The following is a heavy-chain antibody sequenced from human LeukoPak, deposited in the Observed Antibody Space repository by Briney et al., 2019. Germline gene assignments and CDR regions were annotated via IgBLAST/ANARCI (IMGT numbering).Heavy chain of an antibody. Sequence: GGSLRLSCAASGFTFNNYAMTWVRQAPGKGLEWVSTISHSGGRTYYADSLEGRFAISRDNSKNTLFLQMNSLRAEDTAVYYCAKADRVASAATLDYWGQGTLVTVSS. CDR3: AKADRVASAATLDY. J-gene: IGHJ4*02. CDR2: ISHSGGRT. D-gene: IGHD2-15*01. V-gene: IGHV3-23*01. CDR1: GFTFNNYA.